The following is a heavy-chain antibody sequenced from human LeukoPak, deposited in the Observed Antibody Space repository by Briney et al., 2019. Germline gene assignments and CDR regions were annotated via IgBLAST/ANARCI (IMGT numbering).Heavy chain of an antibody. CDR3: VRCSSTSCYWFDP. J-gene: IGHJ5*02. D-gene: IGHD2-2*01. V-gene: IGHV3-20*01. CDR2: INWNGGST. Sequence: GGSLRLSCAASGFTFDDYGMSWVRQAPGKGLEWGSGINWNGGSTGYADSVKGRFTISRDNAKTSMYLQMHSLRAEATALYHCVRCSSTSCYWFDPWGQGTLVPVSS. CDR1: GFTFDDYG.